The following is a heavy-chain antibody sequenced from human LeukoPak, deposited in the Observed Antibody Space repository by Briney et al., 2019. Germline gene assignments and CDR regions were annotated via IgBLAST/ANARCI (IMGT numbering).Heavy chain of an antibody. CDR3: AKVYGDYDGYYYYGMDV. CDR1: GFTFSSYW. J-gene: IGHJ6*02. Sequence: GGSLRLSCAASGFTFSSYWMSWVRQAPGKGLEWVANINEDGNERYYVDSVKGRFTISRDNSKNTLYLQMNSLRAEDTAVYYCAKVYGDYDGYYYYGMDVWGQGTTVTVSS. D-gene: IGHD4-17*01. CDR2: INEDGNER. V-gene: IGHV3-7*03.